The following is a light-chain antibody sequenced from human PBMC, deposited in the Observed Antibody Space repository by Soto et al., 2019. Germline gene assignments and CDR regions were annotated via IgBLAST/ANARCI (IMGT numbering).Light chain of an antibody. J-gene: IGKJ1*01. Sequence: EIVMTQSPATLSVSPGERATLSCRASQSVSSNLAWYQQKPGQAPRLLIYGASTRATGIPARFSGSGSGTEFTLTISSLQSEAFAVYYCQQYNYWPPWTFGQGTKVEIK. CDR3: QQYNYWPPWT. V-gene: IGKV3-15*01. CDR2: GAS. CDR1: QSVSSN.